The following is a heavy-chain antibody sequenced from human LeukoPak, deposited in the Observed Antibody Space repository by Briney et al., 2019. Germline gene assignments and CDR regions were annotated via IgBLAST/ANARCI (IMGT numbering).Heavy chain of an antibody. D-gene: IGHD6-13*01. V-gene: IGHV4-39*01. CDR2: IYYSGST. J-gene: IGHJ4*02. CDR3: ARSIAAAVYYFDY. Sequence: SETLSLTCTVSGGSISSSSYYWGWIRQPPGKGLEWIGSIYYSGSTYYNPPLKSRVTISVDTSKNQFSLKLSSVTAADTAMYYCARSIAAAVYYFDYWGQGTLVTVSS. CDR1: GGSISSSSYY.